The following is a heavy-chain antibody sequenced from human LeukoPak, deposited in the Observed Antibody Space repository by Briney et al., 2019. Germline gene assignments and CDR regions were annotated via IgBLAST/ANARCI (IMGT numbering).Heavy chain of an antibody. J-gene: IGHJ3*02. V-gene: IGHV3-21*01. D-gene: IGHD3-10*01. CDR1: GFTFSSYS. CDR2: ISSSSSYI. CDR3: ARDQVLLWFGELFGDAFDI. Sequence: GRSLRLSCAASGFTFSSYSMNWVRQAPGKGLEWVSSISSSSSYIYYADSVKGRFTISRDNAKNSLYLQMNSLRAEDTAVYYCARDQVLLWFGELFGDAFDIWGQGTMVTVSS.